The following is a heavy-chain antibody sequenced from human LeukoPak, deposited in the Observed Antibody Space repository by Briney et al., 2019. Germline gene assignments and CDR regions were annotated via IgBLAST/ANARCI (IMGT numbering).Heavy chain of an antibody. J-gene: IGHJ3*02. Sequence: SETLSLTCTVSGGSISSYYWSWIRQPPGKGLEWIGYIYYSGSNNYNPSLKSRVTISVDTSKNQFSLKLSSVTAADTAVYYCAGSPAAVYNWNDGGYAFDIWGQGTMVTVSS. CDR1: GGSISSYY. D-gene: IGHD1-1*01. CDR2: IYYSGSN. V-gene: IGHV4-59*01. CDR3: AGSPAAVYNWNDGGYAFDI.